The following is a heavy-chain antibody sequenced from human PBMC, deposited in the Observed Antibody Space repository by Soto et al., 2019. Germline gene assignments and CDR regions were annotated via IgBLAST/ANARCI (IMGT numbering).Heavy chain of an antibody. V-gene: IGHV3-66*01. D-gene: IGHD5-18*01. Sequence: GGSLRLSCAASGVTVSSNYMSWVRQAPGKGLEWVSCIYSGGSTYYADSVKGRFTISGDNSKITLYLQMNSLRAEDTGVYYCARDGYNYGGGYFDYWGQGTLVTVSS. CDR2: IYSGGST. J-gene: IGHJ4*02. CDR1: GVTVSSNY. CDR3: ARDGYNYGGGYFDY.